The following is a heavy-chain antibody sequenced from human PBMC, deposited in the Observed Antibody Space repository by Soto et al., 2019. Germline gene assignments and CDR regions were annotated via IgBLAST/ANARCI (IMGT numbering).Heavy chain of an antibody. CDR1: GGSFSGYY. CDR2: INHSGST. CDR3: ARGIFKPDYYYMDV. Sequence: SETLSLTCAVYGGSFSGYYWSWIRQPPGKGLEWIGEINHSGSTNYNPSLKSRVTISVDTSKNQFSLKLSSVTAADTAVYYCARGIFKPDYYYMDVWGKGTTVTASS. V-gene: IGHV4-34*01. J-gene: IGHJ6*03.